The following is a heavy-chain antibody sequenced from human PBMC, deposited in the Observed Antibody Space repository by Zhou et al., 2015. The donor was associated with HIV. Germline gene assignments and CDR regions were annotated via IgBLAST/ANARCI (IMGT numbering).Heavy chain of an antibody. J-gene: IGHJ5*02. CDR2: IIPIFGTA. V-gene: IGHV1-69*01. D-gene: IGHD6-19*01. CDR3: ARDKIAVAGTGGHQGWFDP. Sequence: QVQLVQSGAEVKKPGSSVKVSCKASGGTFSSYAISWVRQAPGQGLEWMGGIIPIFGTANYAQKFQGRVTITADESTSTAYMELSSLRSEDTAVYYCARDKIAVAGTGGHQGWFDPWGQGNPGSPSPQ. CDR1: GGTFSSYA.